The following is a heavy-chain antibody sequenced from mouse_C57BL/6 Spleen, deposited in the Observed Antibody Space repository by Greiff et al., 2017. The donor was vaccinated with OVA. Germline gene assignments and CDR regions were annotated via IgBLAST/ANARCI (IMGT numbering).Heavy chain of an antibody. CDR3: ARASITTVVGGYFDV. CDR1: GFNIKDYY. Sequence: VQLQQPGAELVKPGASVKLSCTASGFNIKDYYLHWVKQRTEQGLEWIGRIDPEDGETKYAPKFQGKATITADTSSNTAYLQLSSLTSEDTAVYYCARASITTVVGGYFDVWGTGTTVTVSS. J-gene: IGHJ1*03. V-gene: IGHV14-2*01. D-gene: IGHD1-1*01. CDR2: IDPEDGET.